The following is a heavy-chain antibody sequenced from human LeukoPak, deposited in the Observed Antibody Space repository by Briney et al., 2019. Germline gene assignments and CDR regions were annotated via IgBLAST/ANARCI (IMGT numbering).Heavy chain of an antibody. D-gene: IGHD5-18*01. J-gene: IGHJ4*02. V-gene: IGHV3-48*02. CDR1: GFTFRTYS. CDR3: ARGATAMAFFDY. Sequence: PGGSLRLSCVASGFTFRTYSMNWVRQAPGKGLEWISYITSSSSTIYYADSVKGRFTISRDNAKNSLYLQMNSLRDEDTAVYYCARGATAMAFFDYWGQGTLVTVST. CDR2: ITSSSSTI.